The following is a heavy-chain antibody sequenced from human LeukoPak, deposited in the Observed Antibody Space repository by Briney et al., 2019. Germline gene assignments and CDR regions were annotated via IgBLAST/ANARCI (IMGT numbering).Heavy chain of an antibody. J-gene: IGHJ4*02. V-gene: IGHV4-34*01. CDR3: ARGTRGYSGYDPDY. CDR2: INHSGST. D-gene: IGHD5-12*01. Sequence: PSETLSLTCAVYGGSFSGYYWSWIRQPPGKGLEWIGEINHSGSTNYNPSLKSRVTISVDTSKNQFSLKLSSVTAADTAVYYCARGTRGYSGYDPDYWGQGTLVTVSS. CDR1: GGSFSGYY.